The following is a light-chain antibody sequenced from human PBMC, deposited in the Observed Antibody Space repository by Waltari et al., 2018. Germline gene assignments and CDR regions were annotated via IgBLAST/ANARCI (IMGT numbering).Light chain of an antibody. CDR2: DVD. CDR1: SDDVGAYKY. V-gene: IGLV2-11*01. Sequence: QSALTQPRSVSGSPGQSVTISCIGASDDVGAYKYVSWYQQHPGRAPKLIIFDVDKRPSGVPDRFSGSKSGNTASLTVSALQVEDEADYYCGSYAGSYGYVFGSGTKVSVL. CDR3: GSYAGSYGYV. J-gene: IGLJ1*01.